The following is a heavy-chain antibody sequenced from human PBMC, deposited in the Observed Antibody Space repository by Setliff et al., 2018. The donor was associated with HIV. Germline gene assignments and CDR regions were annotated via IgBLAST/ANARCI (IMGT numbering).Heavy chain of an antibody. CDR3: ARQGAVTGHAFDS. V-gene: IGHV3-74*01. Sequence: PGGSLRLSCEASGFTFSSYWMHWVRQAPGKGLVWVSRMNSDGSTINYADSVKGRFTISRDNAKNTLYLQMNSLRAEDTAVYYCARQGAVTGHAFDSWGPGAQVTVSS. D-gene: IGHD6-19*01. CDR2: MNSDGSTI. CDR1: GFTFSSYW. J-gene: IGHJ4*02.